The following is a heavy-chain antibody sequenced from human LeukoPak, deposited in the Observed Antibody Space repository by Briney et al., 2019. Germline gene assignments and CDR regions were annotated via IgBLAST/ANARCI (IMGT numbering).Heavy chain of an antibody. CDR1: GFTFSSYA. J-gene: IGHJ4*02. Sequence: PGGSLRLSCAASGFTFSSYAMSWVRQAPGKGLEWVSAISGSGGSTYYADSVKGRFTISRDNSKNTLYLQMNSLRAEDTAAYYCAKDTATRPTDDLEFDYWGQGTLVTVSS. CDR2: ISGSGGST. V-gene: IGHV3-23*01. D-gene: IGHD3-3*01. CDR3: AKDTATRPTDDLEFDY.